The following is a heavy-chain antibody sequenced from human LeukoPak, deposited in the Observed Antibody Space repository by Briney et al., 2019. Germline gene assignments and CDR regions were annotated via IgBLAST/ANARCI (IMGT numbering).Heavy chain of an antibody. CDR2: IYHSGST. Sequence: SETLSLTCAVSGGSISSSNWWSWVCQPPGKGLEWIGEIYHSGSTNYNPSLKSRVTISVDKSKNQFSLKLSSVTAADTAVYYCARRPAAVAAKGAFDIWGQGTMVTVSS. V-gene: IGHV4-4*02. J-gene: IGHJ3*02. D-gene: IGHD6-19*01. CDR1: GGSISSSNW. CDR3: ARRPAAVAAKGAFDI.